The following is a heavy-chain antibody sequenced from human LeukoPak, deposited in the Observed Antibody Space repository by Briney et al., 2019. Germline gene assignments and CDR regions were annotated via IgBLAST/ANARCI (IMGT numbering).Heavy chain of an antibody. CDR2: IDYDSCHI. V-gene: IGHV3-21*01. Sequence: GGSMRLSCAASGLTFSNSAMNWVRQVPGKGLEWVSSIDYDSCHIYYAASVRGRFTISRGNARNSVYLQMNSLRVEDTAVYNCARDPLRYLRVGHYDYWGQGTLVADCS. CDR1: GLTFSNSA. J-gene: IGHJ4*02. CDR3: ARDPLRYLRVGHYDY. D-gene: IGHD3-9*01.